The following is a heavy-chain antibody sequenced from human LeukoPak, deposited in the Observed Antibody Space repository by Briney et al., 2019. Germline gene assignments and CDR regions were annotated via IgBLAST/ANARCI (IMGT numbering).Heavy chain of an antibody. J-gene: IGHJ4*02. CDR3: ARGYYDFWGGYFL. V-gene: IGHV1-69*02. Sequence: SVKVSCKASGGTFSSYTISWVRQAPGQGLEWMGRIIPILGIANYAQKFQGRVTITADKSTSTAYMELSSLRSEDTAVYYCARGYYDFWGGYFLWGQGTLVTVSS. CDR1: GGTFSSYT. D-gene: IGHD3-3*01. CDR2: IIPILGIA.